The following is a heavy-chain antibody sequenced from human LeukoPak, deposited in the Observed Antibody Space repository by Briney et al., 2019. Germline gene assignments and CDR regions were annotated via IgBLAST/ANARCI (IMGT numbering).Heavy chain of an antibody. V-gene: IGHV4-59*01. J-gene: IGHJ4*02. Sequence: SETLSLTCTVSGGSISSYYWSWIRQPPGKGLEWIGYIYYSGSTNYNPSLKSRVTISVDTSKNQFSLKLSSVTAADTAVYYCARGEDWNDLDYWGQGTLLTVSS. D-gene: IGHD1-1*01. CDR2: IYYSGST. CDR3: ARGEDWNDLDY. CDR1: GGSISSYY.